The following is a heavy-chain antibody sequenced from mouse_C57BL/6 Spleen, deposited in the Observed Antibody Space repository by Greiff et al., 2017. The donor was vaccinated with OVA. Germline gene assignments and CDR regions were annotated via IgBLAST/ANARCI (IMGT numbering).Heavy chain of an antibody. CDR1: GFTFSDYG. J-gene: IGHJ2*01. Sequence: EVQLMESGGGLVKPGGSLKLSCAASGFTFSDYGMHWVRQAPEKGLEWVAYISSGSSTIYYADTVKGRFTISRDNAKNTLFLQMTSLRSEDTAMYYCARSVITTVVALDYWGQGTTLTVSS. V-gene: IGHV5-17*01. CDR2: ISSGSSTI. D-gene: IGHD1-1*01. CDR3: ARSVITTVVALDY.